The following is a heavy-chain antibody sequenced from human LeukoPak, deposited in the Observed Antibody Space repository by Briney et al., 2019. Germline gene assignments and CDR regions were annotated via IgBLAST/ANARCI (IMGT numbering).Heavy chain of an antibody. D-gene: IGHD3-3*02. V-gene: IGHV3-33*01. Sequence: GGSLRLSCAASGFTFSIHGMHWVRQAPGKGLEWVANIWYDGNNKYYADSVKGRFAISRDNSKNTLYLQVSSLRADDTALYYCARSLTISGVPMIDYWGQGTMVTVSS. J-gene: IGHJ4*02. CDR3: ARSLTISGVPMIDY. CDR2: IWYDGNNK. CDR1: GFTFSIHG.